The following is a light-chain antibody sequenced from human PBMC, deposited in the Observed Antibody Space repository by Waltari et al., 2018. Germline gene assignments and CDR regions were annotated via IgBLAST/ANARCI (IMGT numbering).Light chain of an antibody. CDR2: DSDT. J-gene: IGLJ2*01. Sequence: QAVLTQPSSLSAPPGASASLTCTLRSAITPANYRIFWYQHMPRSPPHYLLPDSDTQRGSGVPRRFSGSKDASANAGILLISGVQSEDEADYYCMVWHGGGVIFGGGTKLTVL. CDR3: MVWHGGGVI. CDR1: SAITPANYR. V-gene: IGLV5-45*03.